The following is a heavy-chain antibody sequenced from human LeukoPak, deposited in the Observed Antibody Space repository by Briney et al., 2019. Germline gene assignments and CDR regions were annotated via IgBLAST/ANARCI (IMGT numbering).Heavy chain of an antibody. CDR1: GGSIGSSTYY. D-gene: IGHD6-13*01. CDR2: IYYSGST. V-gene: IGHV4-39*01. CDR3: AREPYTSSPLGWFDP. J-gene: IGHJ5*02. Sequence: SETLSLTCTVSGGSIGSSTYYWGWIRQAPGQGLEWIGSIYYSGSTYYNPSLKSRVTISVDTSTNQFSLKLSSVTAADTAVYYCAREPYTSSPLGWFDPWGQGTLVTVSS.